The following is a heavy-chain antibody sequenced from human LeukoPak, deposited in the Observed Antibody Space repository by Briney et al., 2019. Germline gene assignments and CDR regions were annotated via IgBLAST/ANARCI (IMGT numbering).Heavy chain of an antibody. J-gene: IGHJ5*02. Sequence: PSETLSLTCAVYGGSFSGYYWSWIRQPPGKGLEWIGEINHSGSTNYNPSLKSRVTISVDTSKNQFSLKLSSVTAADTAVYYCARHYYYDSSPDPWGQGALVTVSS. V-gene: IGHV4-34*01. D-gene: IGHD3-22*01. CDR2: INHSGST. CDR1: GGSFSGYY. CDR3: ARHYYYDSSPDP.